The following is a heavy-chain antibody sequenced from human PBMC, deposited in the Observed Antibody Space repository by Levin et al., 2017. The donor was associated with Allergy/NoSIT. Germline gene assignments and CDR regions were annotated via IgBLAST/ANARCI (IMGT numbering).Heavy chain of an antibody. D-gene: IGHD3-10*01. CDR2: ISSSSSYT. CDR3: ARADDYYGSGSYYKPKYYFDY. J-gene: IGHJ4*02. CDR1: GFTFSDYY. Sequence: GESLKISCAASGFTFSDYYMSWIRQAPGKGLEWVSYISSSSSYTNYADSVKGRFTISRDNAKNSLYLQMNSLRAEDTAVYYCARADDYYGSGSYYKPKYYFDYWGQGTLVTVSS. V-gene: IGHV3-11*05.